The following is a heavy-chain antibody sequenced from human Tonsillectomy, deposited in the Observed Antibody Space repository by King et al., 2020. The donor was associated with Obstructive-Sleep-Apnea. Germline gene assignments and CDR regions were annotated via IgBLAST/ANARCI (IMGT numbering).Heavy chain of an antibody. Sequence: VQLVESGAEVKKPGESLKISCQGSGYIVSNYWIAWLRQMPGKGLAWLWFIYPGDSDTIYSPSFQGQIAISADKSINTAYLQWNNLKSSDTAMYYCAYRGPLVYAFDVWGQGPRVPVSS. J-gene: IGHJ3*01. V-gene: IGHV5-51*01. D-gene: IGHD2-8*01. CDR1: GYIVSNYW. CDR2: IYPGDSDT. CDR3: AYRGPLVYAFDV.